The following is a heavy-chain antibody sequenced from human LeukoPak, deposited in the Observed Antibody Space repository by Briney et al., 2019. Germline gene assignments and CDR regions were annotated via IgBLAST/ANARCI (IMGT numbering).Heavy chain of an antibody. J-gene: IGHJ4*02. D-gene: IGHD4-17*01. V-gene: IGHV3-33*01. CDR1: GFTFSSYG. Sequence: PGGSLRLSCAASGFTFSSYGMHWVRQAPGKGLGWVAAIWYDGSNKYYADSVKGRFTISRDNSKNTLYLQMNSLRAEDTAVYYCARDSSDYGDYGYYFDYWGQGTLVTVSS. CDR2: IWYDGSNK. CDR3: ARDSSDYGDYGYYFDY.